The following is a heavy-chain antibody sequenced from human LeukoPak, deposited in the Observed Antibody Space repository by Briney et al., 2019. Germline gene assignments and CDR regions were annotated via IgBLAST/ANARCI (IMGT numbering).Heavy chain of an antibody. CDR2: INHTGST. CDR1: GGSFTSYY. Sequence: SETLSLTCEVTGGSFTSYYWNWIPQPPGKGLEWIGEINHTGSTKCNPSLERRVTISVDRSKNQFSLRLNSVSAADTAVYYCAIGRLSPRYCSFDTWGQGNLVTVSS. J-gene: IGHJ5*02. CDR3: AIGRLSPRYCSFDT. V-gene: IGHV4-34*01. D-gene: IGHD2-15*01.